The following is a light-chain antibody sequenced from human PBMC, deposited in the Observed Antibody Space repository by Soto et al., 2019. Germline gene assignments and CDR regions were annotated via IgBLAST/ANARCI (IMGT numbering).Light chain of an antibody. Sequence: QSVLTQPPSASGTPGQRVTISCSGSSSNIGSNFVYWYQQLPGMAHKLLILSNNQRPSGVPERFSGSKSGTSASLAISGLRSDDEADYYCAAWEDSLSGGFYVFGTGTKLTVL. CDR2: SNN. J-gene: IGLJ1*01. CDR3: AAWEDSLSGGFYV. V-gene: IGLV1-47*02. CDR1: SSNIGSNF.